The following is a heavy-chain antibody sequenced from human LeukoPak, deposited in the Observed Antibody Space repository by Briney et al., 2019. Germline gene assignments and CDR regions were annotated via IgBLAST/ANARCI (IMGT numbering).Heavy chain of an antibody. J-gene: IGHJ5*02. CDR2: IRYDGSNK. Sequence: QPGGSLRLYCAASGFTFSSYGMHWVRQAPGKGLEWVAFIRYDGSNKYYADSVKGRFTISRDNSKNTLYLQMNSLRAEDTAVYYCAKGGVPAAIRWFDPWGQRTLVTVSS. D-gene: IGHD2-2*02. V-gene: IGHV3-30*02. CDR1: GFTFSSYG. CDR3: AKGGVPAAIRWFDP.